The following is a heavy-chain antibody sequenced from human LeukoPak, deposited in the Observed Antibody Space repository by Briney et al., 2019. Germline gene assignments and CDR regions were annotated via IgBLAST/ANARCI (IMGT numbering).Heavy chain of an antibody. Sequence: ASVKVSCKASGYTFTGYYMHWVRQAPGQGLEWMGWINPNSGGTNYAQKFQGRVTITADKSTSTAYMELSSLRSEDTAVYYCARGSDRAGTDHAFDIWGQGTMVTVSS. CDR3: ARGSDRAGTDHAFDI. V-gene: IGHV1-2*02. D-gene: IGHD6-19*01. CDR2: INPNSGGT. CDR1: GYTFTGYY. J-gene: IGHJ3*02.